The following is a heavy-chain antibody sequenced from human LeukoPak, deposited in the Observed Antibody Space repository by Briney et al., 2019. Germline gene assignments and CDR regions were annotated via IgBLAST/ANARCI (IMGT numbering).Heavy chain of an antibody. V-gene: IGHV1-2*02. CDR2: INPNSGGT. D-gene: IGHD3-3*01. CDR1: GYTFTGYY. Sequence: ASAKVSCKASGYTFTGYYMHWVRQAPGQGLEWMGWINPNSGGTNYAQKFQGRVTMTRDTSISTAYMELSRLRSDDTAVYYCARALITIFGVVTYYFDYWGQGTLVTVSS. J-gene: IGHJ4*02. CDR3: ARALITIFGVVTYYFDY.